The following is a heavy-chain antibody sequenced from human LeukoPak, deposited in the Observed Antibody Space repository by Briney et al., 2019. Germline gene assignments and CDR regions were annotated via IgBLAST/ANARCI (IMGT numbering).Heavy chain of an antibody. CDR2: TRNKANSYTT. D-gene: IGHD6-19*01. V-gene: IGHV3-72*01. J-gene: IGHJ3*02. CDR3: ARGGSGWYLEAFDI. CDR1: GFTFKSNW. Sequence: GGSLRLSCVASGFTFKSNWMSWVRQAPGKGLEWVGRTRNKANSYTTEYAASVKGRFTISRDDSKNSLYLQMNSLKPEDTAVYYCARGGSGWYLEAFDIWGQGTTVTVSS.